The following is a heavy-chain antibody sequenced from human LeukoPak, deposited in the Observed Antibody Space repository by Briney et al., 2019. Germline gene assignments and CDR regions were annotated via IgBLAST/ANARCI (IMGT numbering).Heavy chain of an antibody. CDR1: GYTFINYG. Sequence: ASVKVSCKPSGYTFINYGINWVRQAPGQGLEWMGWISAYNGNTNYAQKLQGRVTMTTDTSTSTAYMELRSLRSDDTAMYYCARDWGYCSSTSCYNSDFWPGYWGQGTLVTVSS. CDR2: ISAYNGNT. J-gene: IGHJ4*02. CDR3: ARDWGYCSSTSCYNSDFWPGY. V-gene: IGHV1-18*01. D-gene: IGHD2-2*02.